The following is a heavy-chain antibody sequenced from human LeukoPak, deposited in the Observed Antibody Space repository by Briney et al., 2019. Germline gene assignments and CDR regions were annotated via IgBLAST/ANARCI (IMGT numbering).Heavy chain of an antibody. V-gene: IGHV1-69*05. CDR2: IIPIFGTA. Sequence: SVKVSCKASGGTFSSYAISWVRQAPGQGLEWMGGIIPIFGTANYAQKFQGRVTITTDESTSTAYMELSSPRSEDTAVYYCARDRLVVVPAATSNYYYYMDVWGKGTTVAVSS. D-gene: IGHD2-2*01. CDR3: ARDRLVVVPAATSNYYYYMDV. CDR1: GGTFSSYA. J-gene: IGHJ6*03.